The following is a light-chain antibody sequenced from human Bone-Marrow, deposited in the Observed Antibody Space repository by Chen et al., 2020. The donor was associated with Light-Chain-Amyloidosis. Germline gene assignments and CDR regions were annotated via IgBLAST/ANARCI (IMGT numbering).Light chain of an antibody. J-gene: IGLJ2*01. CDR1: DLPTKY. CDR3: QSADSSGTYEVI. CDR2: RDT. Sequence: SYDLSLPPSGSVSPGHTARITCTGDDLPTKYAYWYQQKPGQAPVLVIHRDTERPSGISERFSGSGSGTTATLTISVVQAEDEADYHCQSADSSGTYEVIFGGGTKLTVL. V-gene: IGLV3-25*03.